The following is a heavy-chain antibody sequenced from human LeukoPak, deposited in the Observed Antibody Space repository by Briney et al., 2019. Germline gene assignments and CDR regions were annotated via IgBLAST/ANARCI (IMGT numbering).Heavy chain of an antibody. CDR3: AKDFNSQVAGIFDY. V-gene: IGHV3-9*01. CDR1: GFTFDDYG. J-gene: IGHJ4*02. CDR2: MSWNSATI. D-gene: IGHD2/OR15-2a*01. Sequence: TGGSLRLSCATSGFTFDDYGMHWVRHAPGKGLEWVSGMSWNSATIVYADSVKGRFTISRDNAKNSLYLQMNSLRAEDTALYYWAKDFNSQVAGIFDYWGQGTLVTVSS.